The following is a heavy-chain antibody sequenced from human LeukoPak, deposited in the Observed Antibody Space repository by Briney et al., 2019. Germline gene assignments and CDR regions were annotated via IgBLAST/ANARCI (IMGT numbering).Heavy chain of an antibody. D-gene: IGHD5-18*01. J-gene: IGHJ4*02. CDR2: IYYSGST. CDR3: AVGYSYVDYFDS. V-gene: IGHV4-59*01. CDR1: GGSISSSY. Sequence: SETLSHTCTVSGGSISSSYWSWIRQPPGKGLEWIGCIYYSGSTNYNPSLKSRVTISLDTSMNQFSLKLSSVTAADTAVYYCAVGYSYVDYFDSWGQGTLVTVFS.